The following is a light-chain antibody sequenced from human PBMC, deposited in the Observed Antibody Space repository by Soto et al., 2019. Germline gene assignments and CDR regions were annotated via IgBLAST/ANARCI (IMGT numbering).Light chain of an antibody. J-gene: IGKJ5*01. CDR3: QQYYITPPIT. Sequence: DIVMTQSPDSLAVSLGERATINCKSSQSVLYSSNKKNYLAWYQQKPGQPPKLLIYWAATRESGVPDRFSGSGSGTDFTHTISSLQAEDVAVYYCQQYYITPPITFGQGTRLEIK. CDR1: QSVLYSSNKKNY. V-gene: IGKV4-1*01. CDR2: WAA.